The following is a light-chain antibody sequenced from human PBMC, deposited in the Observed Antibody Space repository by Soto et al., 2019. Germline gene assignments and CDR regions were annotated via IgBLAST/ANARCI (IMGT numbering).Light chain of an antibody. J-gene: IGKJ5*01. CDR3: QQYKIYPIT. V-gene: IGKV1-16*02. CDR1: QDISKS. CDR2: GAS. Sequence: DTQMTQSPSSLSASVGDRVTITCRASQDISKSLVWFQQKPGKAPKPLIYGASSLQNGVPSKFSGSGSGTDFTLTISSLQPEEFATYYCQQYKIYPITLGQGTRLEIK.